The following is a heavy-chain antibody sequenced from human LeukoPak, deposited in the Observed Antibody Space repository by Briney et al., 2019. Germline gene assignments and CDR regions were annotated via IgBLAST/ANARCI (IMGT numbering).Heavy chain of an antibody. J-gene: IGHJ4*02. D-gene: IGHD3-16*02. Sequence: GGSLRLSCAASGFTFGSYEMNWVRQAPGKGLEWVSYISSSGSTIYYADSVKGRFTISRDNAKNSLYLQMNSLRAEDTAVYYCARSYDYVWGSYRKQFDYWGQGTLVTVSS. CDR1: GFTFGSYE. CDR2: ISSSGSTI. CDR3: ARSYDYVWGSYRKQFDY. V-gene: IGHV3-48*03.